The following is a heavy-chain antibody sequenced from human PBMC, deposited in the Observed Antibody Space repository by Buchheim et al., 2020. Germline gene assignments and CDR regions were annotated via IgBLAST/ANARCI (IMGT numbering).Heavy chain of an antibody. CDR2: INPSGGGT. D-gene: IGHD5-18*01. J-gene: IGHJ4*02. V-gene: IGHV1-46*03. CDR3: ARGPRDTAMVKPLDY. CDR1: GYSFTSYS. Sequence: VQLVQSGAEVKKPGASVKVSCKASGYSFTSYSMHWVRQAPGQGLEWMGIINPSGGGTSYLQKFQGRVTVTRDTPTSTVYMELSSLRSEDTAVYYCARGPRDTAMVKPLDYWGQGTL.